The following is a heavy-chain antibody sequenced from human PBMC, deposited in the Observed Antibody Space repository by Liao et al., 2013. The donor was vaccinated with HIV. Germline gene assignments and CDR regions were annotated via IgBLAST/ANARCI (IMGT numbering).Heavy chain of an antibody. Sequence: QVQLRESGPGLVKPSQTLSLTCSVSGASISSDNYYWNWIRQPAGKGLEWIGRINSSGRTYDNPSLRGRVSISQDTSKNQFSLKVTSVTAADTAVYYCARVWVRYCGGGRCHEYFDLWGRWHPGHCLL. J-gene: IGHJ2*01. CDR1: GASISSDNYY. CDR3: ARVWVRYCGGGRCHEYFDL. CDR2: INSSGRT. D-gene: IGHD2-15*01. V-gene: IGHV4-61*02.